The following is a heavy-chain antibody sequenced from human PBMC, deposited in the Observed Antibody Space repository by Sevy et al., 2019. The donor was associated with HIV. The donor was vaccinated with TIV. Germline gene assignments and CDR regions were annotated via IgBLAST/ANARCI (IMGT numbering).Heavy chain of an antibody. CDR1: GITLSNYD. Sequence: GGSLRLSCAASGITLSNYDVSWVRQAPGKGLEWVSFISGNGGSTYFADSVKGRFTISRDNSKNTLYLQMNSLRAEDTALYFCAKAIISPGGNALDIWGPGTMVTVSS. CDR3: AKAIISPGGNALDI. CDR2: ISGNGGST. V-gene: IGHV3-23*01. J-gene: IGHJ3*02.